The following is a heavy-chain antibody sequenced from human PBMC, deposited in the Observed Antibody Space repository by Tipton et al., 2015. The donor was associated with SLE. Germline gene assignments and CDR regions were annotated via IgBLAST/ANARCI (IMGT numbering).Heavy chain of an antibody. CDR1: GASISDYY. CDR3: ASSLIVADAGDAFDI. V-gene: IGHV4-59*01. Sequence: TLSLTCTVSGASISDYYWTWIRQFPGKGLEWIGYIDYSGSTNYNPSLKSRVTISVDTSKNQFSLKLSSVTAADTAVYYCASSLIVADAGDAFDIWGQGTMVTVSS. J-gene: IGHJ3*02. CDR2: IDYSGST. D-gene: IGHD5-12*01.